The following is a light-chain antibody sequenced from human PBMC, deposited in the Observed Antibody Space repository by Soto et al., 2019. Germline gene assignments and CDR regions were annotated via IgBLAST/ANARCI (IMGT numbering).Light chain of an antibody. CDR2: DAS. V-gene: IGKV3-11*01. CDR3: QQLFNWPLT. Sequence: EIVLTQSPATLSLSPGERATLSCRASQSVNTYLAWYQQKPGQAPRLLIYDASNRATGIPARFSGSGSGTVFTLAISSLEPEDFAVYYCQQLFNWPLTFGPGTKVDIK. CDR1: QSVNTY. J-gene: IGKJ3*01.